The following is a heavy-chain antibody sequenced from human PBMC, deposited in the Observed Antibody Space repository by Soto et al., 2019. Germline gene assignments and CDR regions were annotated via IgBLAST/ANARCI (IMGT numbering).Heavy chain of an antibody. V-gene: IGHV4-39*01. CDR3: ARHLRTSAWFGDYYYYYGMDV. Sequence: PSETLSLTCTVSGGSISSSSYYWGWIRQPPGKGLEWIGSIYYSGSTYYNPSLKSRVTISVDTSKNQFSLKLSSVAAADTAVYYCARHLRTSAWFGDYYYYYGMDVWGQGTTVTVS. CDR2: IYYSGST. D-gene: IGHD3-10*01. CDR1: GGSISSSSYY. J-gene: IGHJ6*02.